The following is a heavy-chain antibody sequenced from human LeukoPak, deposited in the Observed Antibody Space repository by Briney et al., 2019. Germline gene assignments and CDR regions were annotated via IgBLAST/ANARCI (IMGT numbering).Heavy chain of an antibody. CDR3: ARVFSSGYYYDY. Sequence: ASVKVSCKASGYTFSSNGISWVRQAPGQGLEWMGWISTYNGNTKYAQKFQDRVTMTTDTSTSTAYMELRSLRSDDTAVYYCARVFSSGYYYDYWGQGTLVTVSS. J-gene: IGHJ4*02. CDR1: GYTFSSNG. CDR2: ISTYNGNT. D-gene: IGHD3-22*01. V-gene: IGHV1-18*01.